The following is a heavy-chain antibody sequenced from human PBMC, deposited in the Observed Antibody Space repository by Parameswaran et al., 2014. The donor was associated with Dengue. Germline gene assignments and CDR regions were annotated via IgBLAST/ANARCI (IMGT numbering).Heavy chain of an antibody. V-gene: IGHV1-2*04. D-gene: IGHD2-2*01. J-gene: IGHJ3*02. Sequence: VRQAPGQGLEWMGWINPNSGGTNYAQKFQGWVTMTRDTSISTAYMELSRLRSDDTAVYYCAREGYCSSTSCSDAFDIWGQGTMGHRLL. CDR2: INPNSGGT. CDR3: AREGYCSSTSCSDAFDI.